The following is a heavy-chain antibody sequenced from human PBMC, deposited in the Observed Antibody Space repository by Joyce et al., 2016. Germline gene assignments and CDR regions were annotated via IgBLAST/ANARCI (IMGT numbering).Heavy chain of an antibody. Sequence: QVQLQESGPGLVKPSQTLSLTCTVSGGSITSDGYYWGWIRQHPVKGLEWIGYIYNSGSTYYNPSLNNRVTVALETSKNQFSLKLSSVTAADTAIYYCVRFRDWLYYFDYWGQGTLVTVSS. V-gene: IGHV4-31*03. D-gene: IGHD2-21*01. CDR3: VRFRDWLYYFDY. CDR1: GGSITSDGYY. CDR2: IYNSGST. J-gene: IGHJ4*02.